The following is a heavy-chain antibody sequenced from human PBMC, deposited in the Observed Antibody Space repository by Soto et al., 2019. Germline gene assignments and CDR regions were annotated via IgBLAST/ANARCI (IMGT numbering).Heavy chain of an antibody. J-gene: IGHJ4*02. V-gene: IGHV1-69*12. CDR3: ASGIQLWLRRINNGYSG. D-gene: IGHD5-18*01. Sequence: QVQLVQSGAEVKKPESSVKVSCKAPRGTFSTYAISRVRQAPGQGLEWMGGIIPMFGTANYAQRFQDRVTITADESTNTVYMELSSLRSEDTAVNFCASGIQLWLRRINNGYSGWGQGTLVTVSS. CDR2: IIPMFGTA. CDR1: RGTFSTYA.